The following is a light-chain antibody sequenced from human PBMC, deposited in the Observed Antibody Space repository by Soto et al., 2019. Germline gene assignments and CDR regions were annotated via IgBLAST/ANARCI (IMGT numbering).Light chain of an antibody. CDR2: DAS. CDR3: QQYNSYSYT. CDR1: QSISSW. Sequence: DIQMTQSPSTLSASVGDRVTITCRASQSISSWLAWYQQKPGKAPKLLIYDASSLESGVPSRFSGSGSGTEFTLTLRSLQTDDFATYYCQQYNSYSYTFGQGTKLEIK. J-gene: IGKJ2*01. V-gene: IGKV1-5*01.